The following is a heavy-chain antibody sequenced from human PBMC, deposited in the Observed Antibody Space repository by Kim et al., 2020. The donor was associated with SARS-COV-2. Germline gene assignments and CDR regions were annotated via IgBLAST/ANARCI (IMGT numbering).Heavy chain of an antibody. Sequence: GGSLRLSCAASGFTFSNYWMSWVRQAPGKGLEWLANIKQDGTAKYNVGSVKGRFTISRDNAEKSLYLQINSLTAEDTAMYFCTRTDPCGTTWSGRADYWGQGTLVTVSS. CDR3: TRTDPCGTTWSGRADY. CDR1: GFTFSNYW. CDR2: IKQDGTAK. V-gene: IGHV3-7*01. D-gene: IGHD1-26*01. J-gene: IGHJ4*02.